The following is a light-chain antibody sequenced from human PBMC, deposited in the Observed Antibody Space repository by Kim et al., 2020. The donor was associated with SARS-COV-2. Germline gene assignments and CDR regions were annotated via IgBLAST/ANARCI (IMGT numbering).Light chain of an antibody. Sequence: LGQTVRITGQGDSLRRYYASWYQQKPGQAPVLVIYGKNNRPSGIPDRFSGSSSGNTASLTITGAQAEDEADYYCNSRDSSGNHAVFGGGTQLTVL. CDR3: NSRDSSGNHAV. CDR1: SLRRYY. J-gene: IGLJ7*01. CDR2: GKN. V-gene: IGLV3-19*01.